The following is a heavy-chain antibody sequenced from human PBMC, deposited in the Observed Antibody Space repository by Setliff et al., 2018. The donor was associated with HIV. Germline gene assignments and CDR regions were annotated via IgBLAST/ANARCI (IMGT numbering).Heavy chain of an antibody. CDR1: GYTFTSYG. J-gene: IGHJ4*02. Sequence: ASVKVSCKASGYTFTSYGISWVRQAPGQGLEWMGWISAYNGNTNYAQNFQGRVTMTTDTSTSTAYTEVRSLRYDDTAVYYCARDDPIRKEVAPGLDYWGQGTLVTVSS. D-gene: IGHD3-10*01. CDR2: ISAYNGNT. V-gene: IGHV1-18*01. CDR3: ARDDPIRKEVAPGLDY.